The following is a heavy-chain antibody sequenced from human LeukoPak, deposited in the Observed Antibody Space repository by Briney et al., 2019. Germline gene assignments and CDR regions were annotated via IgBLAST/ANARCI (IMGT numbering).Heavy chain of an antibody. D-gene: IGHD3-10*01. CDR2: IRYDGINK. CDR1: GFTFSDYG. V-gene: IGHV3-30*02. Sequence: TGGSLRLSCAASGFTFSDYGMHWVRQAPGKGLEWVAFIRYDGINKYYADSVQGRFSISRDNSKNTLYLDMNSLRAEDTAVYYCAKDDAWLRFGEWSQGTLVTVSS. CDR3: AKDDAWLRFGE. J-gene: IGHJ4*02.